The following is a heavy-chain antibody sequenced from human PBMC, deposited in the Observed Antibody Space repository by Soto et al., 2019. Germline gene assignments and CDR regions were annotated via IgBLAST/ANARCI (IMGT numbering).Heavy chain of an antibody. Sequence: PSETLSLTCSVSGVSISSYFWSWIRQAPGGGLEWIGYTYHRGSTNYSPSLKSRVTISVDMSKNQFSLKLNSVTAADTAVYYCDLVGVIRDNYGTDVWGQGITVTVSS. CDR3: DLVGVIRDNYGTDV. CDR2: TYHRGST. D-gene: IGHD2-15*01. CDR1: GVSISSYF. J-gene: IGHJ6*02. V-gene: IGHV4-59*12.